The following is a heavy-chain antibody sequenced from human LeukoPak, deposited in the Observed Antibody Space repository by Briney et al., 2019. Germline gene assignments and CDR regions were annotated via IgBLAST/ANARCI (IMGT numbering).Heavy chain of an antibody. Sequence: GESLKISCKGSGYSFTSYWIGWVRQMPGKGLEWMGIIYPGDSDTRYSPSFQGQVTISADKSISTAYLQWSSLKASDTAMYYCARPRIGYYDSSGYSHDAFDIWGQGTMVTVSS. CDR3: ARPRIGYYDSSGYSHDAFDI. V-gene: IGHV5-51*01. J-gene: IGHJ3*02. CDR2: IYPGDSDT. CDR1: GYSFTSYW. D-gene: IGHD3-22*01.